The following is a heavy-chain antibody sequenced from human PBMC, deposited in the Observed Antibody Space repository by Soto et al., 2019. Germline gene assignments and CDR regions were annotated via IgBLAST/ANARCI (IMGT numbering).Heavy chain of an antibody. CDR3: ARGGGGSGSYYRNNWFDP. CDR2: IYYSGST. Sequence: PSETLSLTCTVSGGSISSYYWSWIRQPPGKGLEWIGYIYYSGSTNYNPSLKSRVTISVDTSKNQFSLKLSSVTAADTAVYYCARGGGGSGSYYRNNWFDPWGQGTLATVSS. D-gene: IGHD3-10*01. V-gene: IGHV4-59*01. J-gene: IGHJ5*02. CDR1: GGSISSYY.